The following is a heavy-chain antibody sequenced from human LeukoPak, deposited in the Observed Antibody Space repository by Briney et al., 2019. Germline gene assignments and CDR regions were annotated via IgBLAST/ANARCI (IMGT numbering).Heavy chain of an antibody. CDR3: VKNRPLVFGVVDY. CDR1: GFTFSSYA. V-gene: IGHV3-64D*09. J-gene: IGHJ4*02. D-gene: IGHD3-3*01. CDR2: INANGGST. Sequence: GGSLRLSCSASGFTFSSYAMHWVRQAPGKGLEYVSVINANGGSTYYADSVKARFTISRDNSKNTLDLQMSSLRPGDTAVYYCVKNRPLVFGVVDYWGQGTLVTVSS.